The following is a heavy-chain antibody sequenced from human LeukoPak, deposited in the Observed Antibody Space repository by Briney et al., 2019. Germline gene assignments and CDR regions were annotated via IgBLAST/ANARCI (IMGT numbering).Heavy chain of an antibody. Sequence: TSEILSLTCTVSGGSISSGDYYWSWIRQPPGKGLEWIGYIYYSGSTYYNPSLKSRVTISVDTSKNQFSLKLSSVTAADTAVYYCARVNYDYYYYMDVWGKGTTVTVSS. D-gene: IGHD4-23*01. CDR1: GGSISSGDYY. V-gene: IGHV4-30-4*08. J-gene: IGHJ6*03. CDR2: IYYSGST. CDR3: ARVNYDYYYYMDV.